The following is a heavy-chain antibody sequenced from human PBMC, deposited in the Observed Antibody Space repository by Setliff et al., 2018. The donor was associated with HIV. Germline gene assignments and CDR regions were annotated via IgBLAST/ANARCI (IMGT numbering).Heavy chain of an antibody. Sequence: PSETLSLTCAVSGGSISSRNWWSWVRQPPGKGLEWIGEIYHCVSTNYNPSLKSRVTISVDKSKNQFSLKLSSVTAADTAVYYCARETREAVAGSNYYYYYGLDVWGQGTTVTVSS. D-gene: IGHD6-19*01. CDR1: GGSISSRNW. V-gene: IGHV4-4*02. CDR3: ARETREAVAGSNYYYYYGLDV. CDR2: IYHCVST. J-gene: IGHJ6*02.